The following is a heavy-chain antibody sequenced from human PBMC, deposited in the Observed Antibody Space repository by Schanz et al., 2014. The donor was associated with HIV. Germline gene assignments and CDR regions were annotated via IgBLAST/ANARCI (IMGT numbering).Heavy chain of an antibody. D-gene: IGHD3-16*01. CDR1: GGSFSAYY. CDR3: ARSRYHDGGPLPLDS. V-gene: IGHV4-34*01. J-gene: IGHJ4*02. CDR2: INHSGVT. Sequence: QVHLQQWGAGLLKPSETLSLTCTVYGGSFSAYYWSWIRQPPGEGLEWIGEINHSGVTNYNPSLKGRVPLSVDTSKNPFPPGGPSVPAADTAVYFRARSRYHDGGPLPLDSWDQGARVTVFS.